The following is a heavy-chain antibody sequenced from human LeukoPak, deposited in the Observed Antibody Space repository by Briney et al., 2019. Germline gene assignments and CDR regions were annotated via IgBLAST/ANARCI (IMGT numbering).Heavy chain of an antibody. CDR3: ARDNGNYGDYGGPDYYYYGMDV. CDR2: INHGGIT. Sequence: PSETLSLTCAVEGGSFSGYYWSWIRQPPGKGLEWIGEINHGGITTYNPSLRSRVSISIDTSKMQFSLKLRAVTAADRAVYYCARDNGNYGDYGGPDYYYYGMDVWGQGTTVTVSS. D-gene: IGHD4-17*01. CDR1: GGSFSGYY. V-gene: IGHV4-34*01. J-gene: IGHJ6*02.